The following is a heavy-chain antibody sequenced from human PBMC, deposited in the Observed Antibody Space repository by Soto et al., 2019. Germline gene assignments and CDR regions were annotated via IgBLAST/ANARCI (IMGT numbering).Heavy chain of an antibody. J-gene: IGHJ3*02. V-gene: IGHV4-59*08. CDR2: IYYSGST. CDR1: GGSISSYY. D-gene: IGHD6-13*01. CDR3: ARRYSSAFDI. Sequence: PSETLSLTCTVSGGSISSYYWSWIRQPPGKGLEWIGYIYYSGSTNYNPSLKSRVTISVDTSKNQFSLKLSSVTAADTAVYYCARRYSSAFDIWGQGPTVTVSS.